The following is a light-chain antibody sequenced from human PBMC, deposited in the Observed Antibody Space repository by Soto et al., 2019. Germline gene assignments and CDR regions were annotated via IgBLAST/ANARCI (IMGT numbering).Light chain of an antibody. J-gene: IGLJ3*02. Sequence: QSALTQAPSVSGAPGQRVTISCTGSSSNSGAGYDVHWYQQLPGTAPKLLIYGNSNRPSGVPDRFSGSKSGTSASLAITGLQAEDEADYYCQSYDSSLSGSVFGGGTKLTVL. V-gene: IGLV1-40*01. CDR2: GNS. CDR1: SSNSGAGYD. CDR3: QSYDSSLSGSV.